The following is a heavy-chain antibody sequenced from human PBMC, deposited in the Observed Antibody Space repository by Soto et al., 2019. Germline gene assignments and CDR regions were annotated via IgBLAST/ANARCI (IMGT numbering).Heavy chain of an antibody. CDR2: IYYSGST. Sequence: QLQLQESGPGLVKPSETLSLTCTVSGGSISSSSYYWGWIRQPPGKGLEWIGSIYYSGSTYYNTSLKSRVTISVDTSKNQFSLKLSSVTAADTAVYYCARRSPYSSSRPAPSVYYFDYWGQGTLVTVSS. J-gene: IGHJ4*02. CDR1: GGSISSSSYY. D-gene: IGHD6-13*01. V-gene: IGHV4-39*01. CDR3: ARRSPYSSSRPAPSVYYFDY.